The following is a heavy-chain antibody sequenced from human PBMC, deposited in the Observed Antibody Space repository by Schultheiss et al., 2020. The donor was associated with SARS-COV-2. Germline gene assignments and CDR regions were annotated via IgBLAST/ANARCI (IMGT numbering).Heavy chain of an antibody. CDR1: GFTFTSSA. D-gene: IGHD4-17*01. V-gene: IGHV1-58*01. Sequence: KVSCKASGFTFTSSAVQWVRQARGQRLEWIGWIVVGSGNTNYAQKFQERVTITRDMSTSTAYMELSSLRSEDTAVYYCARDRMTTVTTGDFDIWGQGTMVTVSS. CDR3: ARDRMTTVTTGDFDI. J-gene: IGHJ3*02. CDR2: IVVGSGNT.